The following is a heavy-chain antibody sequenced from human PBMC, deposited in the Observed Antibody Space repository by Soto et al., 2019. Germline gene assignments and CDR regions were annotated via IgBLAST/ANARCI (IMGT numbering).Heavy chain of an antibody. CDR3: ARLKGTRYFDF. Sequence: NPSETMYLTSAVSGAANTTGGYSWSWMRQPPGNGLQWIGYMYHTGSANYNPSLKGRVTMSFDTSTNDFSLKLNSVTAADTAVYFCARLKGTRYFDFWGPGLLVTVSS. CDR2: MYHTGSA. J-gene: IGHJ4*02. D-gene: IGHD3-10*01. V-gene: IGHV4-30-2*01. CDR1: GAANTTGGYS.